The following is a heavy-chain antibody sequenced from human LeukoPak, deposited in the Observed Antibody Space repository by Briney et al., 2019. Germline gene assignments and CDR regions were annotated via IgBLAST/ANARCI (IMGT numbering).Heavy chain of an antibody. CDR3: ARGRTCSRTNCYGGSTFS. D-gene: IGHD2-2*01. V-gene: IGHV3-7*01. CDR2: IKQDGSEK. Sequence: GGSLRLSCAASGFTFGNYWMSWVRQAPGKGLEWVANIKQDGSEKYYVDSVKGRFTISRDNARNSLYLQMNSLRAEDTAVYYCARGRTCSRTNCYGGSTFSWGQGTLVTVSS. J-gene: IGHJ5*02. CDR1: GFTFGNYW.